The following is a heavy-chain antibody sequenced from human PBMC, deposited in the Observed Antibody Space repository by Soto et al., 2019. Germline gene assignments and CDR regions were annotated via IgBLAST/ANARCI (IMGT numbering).Heavy chain of an antibody. Sequence: EVQLVESGGDLVQPGGSLRLSCAASGFSFSTYWMTWARQAPGKGLEWVATIRQDGIEKHYVDSVKGRFTISRDNAANSLFLQMDSVRAEDSAIYYCVRGCCRPQRPYYFDSWGRGILVTVSS. V-gene: IGHV3-7*01. D-gene: IGHD2-2*01. CDR1: GFSFSTYW. CDR2: IRQDGIEK. CDR3: VRGCCRPQRPYYFDS. J-gene: IGHJ4*02.